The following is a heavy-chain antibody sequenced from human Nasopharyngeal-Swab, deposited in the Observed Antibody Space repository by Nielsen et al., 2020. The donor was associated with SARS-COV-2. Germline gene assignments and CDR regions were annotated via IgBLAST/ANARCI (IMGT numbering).Heavy chain of an antibody. V-gene: IGHV3-9*01. J-gene: IGHJ5*02. Sequence: SLKISCAASGFTFDDYAMHWVRQAPGKGLEWVSGISWNSGSTGYADSVKGRFTISRDNAKNSLYLQMNSLRAEDTALYYCAKGGYCSGGSCFNWFDPWGQGTLVTVSS. CDR3: AKGGYCSGGSCFNWFDP. CDR2: ISWNSGST. D-gene: IGHD2-15*01. CDR1: GFTFDDYA.